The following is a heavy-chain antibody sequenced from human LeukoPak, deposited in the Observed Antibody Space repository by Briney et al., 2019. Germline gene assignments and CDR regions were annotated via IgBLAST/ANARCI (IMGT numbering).Heavy chain of an antibody. CDR2: IYHGGST. J-gene: IGHJ4*02. V-gene: IGHV4-4*02. Sequence: SETLSLTCAVSGGSTSSSNWWSWVRQPPGKGLEWIGEIYHGGSTNYNPSLKSRVTTSVDKSKNQFSLKLSSVTAADTAVYYCASPYCSGGYCYFDSWGQGTLVTVSS. CDR3: ASPYCSGGYCYFDS. D-gene: IGHD2-15*01. CDR1: GGSTSSSNW.